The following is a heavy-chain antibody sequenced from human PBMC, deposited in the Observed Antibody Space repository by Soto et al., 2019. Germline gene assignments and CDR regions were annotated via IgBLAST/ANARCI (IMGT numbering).Heavy chain of an antibody. D-gene: IGHD4-17*01. CDR3: ARDSNPHDYGDYVPTQSGDY. CDR2: INAGNGNT. Sequence: ASVKVSCKASGYTFTSYAMHWVRQAPGQRLEWMGWINAGNGNTKYSQKFQGRVTITRDTSASTAYMELSSLRSEDTAVYYCARDSNPHDYGDYVPTQSGDYWGQGTLVTVSS. J-gene: IGHJ4*02. CDR1: GYTFTSYA. V-gene: IGHV1-3*01.